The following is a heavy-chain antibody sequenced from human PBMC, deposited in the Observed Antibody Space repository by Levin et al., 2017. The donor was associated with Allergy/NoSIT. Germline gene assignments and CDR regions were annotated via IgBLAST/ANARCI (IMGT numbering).Heavy chain of an antibody. CDR3: ARVHIPSKTNRGLEGLFDY. CDR1: GYTFTSYA. CDR2: INAGNGNT. D-gene: IGHD1-14*01. Sequence: PGGSLRLSCKASGYTFTSYAMHWVRQAPGQRLEWMGWINAGNGNTKYSQKFQGRVTITRDTSASTAYKELSSTRSEDTAVYYCARVHIPSKTNRGLEGLFDYWGQGTLVTVSS. J-gene: IGHJ4*02. V-gene: IGHV1-3*01.